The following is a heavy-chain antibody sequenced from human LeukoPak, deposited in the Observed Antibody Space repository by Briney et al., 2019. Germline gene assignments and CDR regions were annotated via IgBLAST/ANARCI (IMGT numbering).Heavy chain of an antibody. CDR2: IYYSGST. D-gene: IGHD2-15*01. V-gene: IGHV4-59*08. CDR3: ARQVDWFDP. Sequence: SETLSLTCTVSGGSISSYYWSWIRQPPGKGLEWIGYIYYSGSTNYNPSLKSRVTISVDTSKNQFSLKLSPVTAADTAVYYCARQVDWFDPWGQGTLVTVSS. CDR1: GGSISSYY. J-gene: IGHJ5*02.